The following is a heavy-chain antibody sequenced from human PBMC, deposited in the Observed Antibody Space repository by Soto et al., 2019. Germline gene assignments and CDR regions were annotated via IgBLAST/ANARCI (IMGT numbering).Heavy chain of an antibody. V-gene: IGHV1-18*01. CDR1: GYTFTSYG. D-gene: IGHD5-12*01. Sequence: ASVKVSCKASGYTFTSYGISWVRQAPGQGLEWMGWISAYNGNTNYAQKLQGRVTMTTDTSTSTAYMELRSLRSDDTAVYYCAREGPPEVAHAPAFLTYYYYYYGMDVWG. CDR3: AREGPPEVAHAPAFLTYYYYYYGMDV. J-gene: IGHJ6*02. CDR2: ISAYNGNT.